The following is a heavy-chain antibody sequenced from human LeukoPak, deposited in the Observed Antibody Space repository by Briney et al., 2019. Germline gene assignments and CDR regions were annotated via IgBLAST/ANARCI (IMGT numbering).Heavy chain of an antibody. CDR2: TYYRSKWYN. J-gene: IGHJ4*02. D-gene: IGHD2-2*01. Sequence: SQTLSLTFAISGDRVSSNSAAWNWIRPSPSSGLEWLGRTYYRSKWYNDYAVSVKSRITINPDTSKNQFSLQLNSVTPEDTAVYYCARGGCSSTSCYGFDYWGQGTLVTVSS. V-gene: IGHV6-1*01. CDR3: ARGGCSSTSCYGFDY. CDR1: GDRVSSNSAA.